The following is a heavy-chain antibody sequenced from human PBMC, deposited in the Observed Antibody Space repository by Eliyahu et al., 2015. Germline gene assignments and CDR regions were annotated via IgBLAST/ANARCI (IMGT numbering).Heavy chain of an antibody. J-gene: IGHJ4*02. Sequence: EVQLLESGGGLVQPGGSLRLSCAASGFXFSSFAMGWGRPAPGKGLEWVSSITASGGSTYYADSVKGRFTISRDNSKNTLFLQMSGLRAEDRAVYYCARAGGPNSGSSNCWGQGTLVTVSS. CDR1: GFXFSSFA. CDR3: ARAGGPNSGSSNC. V-gene: IGHV3-23*01. D-gene: IGHD6-6*01. CDR2: ITASGGST.